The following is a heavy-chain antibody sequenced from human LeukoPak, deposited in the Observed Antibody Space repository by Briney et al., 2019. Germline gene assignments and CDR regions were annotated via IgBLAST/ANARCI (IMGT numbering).Heavy chain of an antibody. V-gene: IGHV3-23*01. CDR1: GFTFRNYA. Sequence: GASLRLSCAASGFTFRNYAMSWVRQAPGKGLEWVSAIGGRGGGTYYADSVKGRFTVSRDDSKNTLYPQMNTLRAEDTAVYYCAKWGDYDILTGYYDSDYWGQGTLVTVSS. J-gene: IGHJ4*02. CDR3: AKWGDYDILTGYYDSDY. CDR2: IGGRGGGT. D-gene: IGHD3-9*01.